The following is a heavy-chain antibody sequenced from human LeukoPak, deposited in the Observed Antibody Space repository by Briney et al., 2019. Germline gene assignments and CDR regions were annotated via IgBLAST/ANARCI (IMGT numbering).Heavy chain of an antibody. V-gene: IGHV3-23*01. J-gene: IGHJ5*02. CDR1: GFTFSSRT. CDR2: ITNDGVAT. D-gene: IGHD2-8*02. Sequence: GGSLRLSCGASGFTFSSRTMNWVRQAPGKGLEWVSTITNDGVATYYADTVRGRFTVSRDNSRNTLYLQMNSLRVEDTAVYYCAPRGIGGVDWFNPWGQGTLVTVSS. CDR3: APRGIGGVDWFNP.